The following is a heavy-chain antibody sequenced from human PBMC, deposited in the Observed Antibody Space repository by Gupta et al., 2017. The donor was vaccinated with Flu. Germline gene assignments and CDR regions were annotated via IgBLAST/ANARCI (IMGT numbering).Heavy chain of an antibody. J-gene: IGHJ5*02. D-gene: IGHD4-17*01. CDR2: IYASGNT. CDR3: VRVDGDYAGFWWFDP. Sequence: QVQLQESGPGLVKPSQTLSLTCTVSGDSITTDTYYWTWIRQPAGRGLEWIGRIYASGNTNYNPSLKSRVTLSVDTSKNQFSLQLNSVTAADTAVYYCVRVDGDYAGFWWFDPWGQGTLVTVSS. V-gene: IGHV4-61*02. CDR1: GDSITTDTYY.